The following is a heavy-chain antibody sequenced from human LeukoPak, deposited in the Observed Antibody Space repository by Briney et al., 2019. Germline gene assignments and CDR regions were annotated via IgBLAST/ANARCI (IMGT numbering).Heavy chain of an antibody. Sequence: ASVKVSCKASGYTFTSYYMHWVGQAPGQGLEWMGIINPSGGSTSYAQKFQGRVTMTRDTSTSTVYMELSSLRSEDTAVYYCAREPYDYVWGSYRSPARRNYYYYGMDVWGQGTTVTVSS. J-gene: IGHJ6*02. CDR1: GYTFTSYY. V-gene: IGHV1-46*01. CDR3: AREPYDYVWGSYRSPARRNYYYYGMDV. CDR2: INPSGGST. D-gene: IGHD3-16*02.